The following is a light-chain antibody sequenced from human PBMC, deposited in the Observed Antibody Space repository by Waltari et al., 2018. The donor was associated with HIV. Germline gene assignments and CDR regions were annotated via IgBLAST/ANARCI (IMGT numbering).Light chain of an antibody. CDR1: SSNLSRNN. CDR3: AAWDDSLNGHVV. V-gene: IGLV1-44*01. CDR2: IKI. J-gene: IGLJ2*01. Sequence: QSVLTQPPPASGTPGQRVTISCSGSSSNLSRNNVNWSQQLPVTAPKLLIFIKIHRPSGVPDRFFGSKSDTSASLAISGLQSEDEADYYCAAWDDSLNGHVVFGGGTKLTVL.